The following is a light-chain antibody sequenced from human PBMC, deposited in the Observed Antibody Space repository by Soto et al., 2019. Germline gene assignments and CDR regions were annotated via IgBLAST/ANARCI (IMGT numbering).Light chain of an antibody. CDR1: QSVSSSY. V-gene: IGKV3-20*01. Sequence: EIVLTHSPGTLSLSPLEIATLSFGAIQSVSSSYLAWYQQKPGQAPRLLIYGASGRATGIPDRFSGSGSGTEFTLTISSLQSEDFAVYYCQQYNNWPPITFGQGTRLEIK. CDR2: GAS. CDR3: QQYNNWPPIT. J-gene: IGKJ5*01.